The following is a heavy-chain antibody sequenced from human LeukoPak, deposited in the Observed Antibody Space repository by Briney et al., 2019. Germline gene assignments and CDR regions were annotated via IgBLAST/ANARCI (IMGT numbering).Heavy chain of an antibody. J-gene: IGHJ5*02. CDR1: GFTFSSYA. D-gene: IGHD3-9*01. CDR3: AKGSYDILTDYFHNWFNP. Sequence: PGGSLRLSCAASGFTFSSYAVSWVRQAPGVGLEWVSTISGRGGSTFYADSVKGRFTISRDNSKNTLYLQMNSLRADDTAVYYCAKGSYDILTDYFHNWFNPWGQGTLVIVSS. CDR2: ISGRGGST. V-gene: IGHV3-23*01.